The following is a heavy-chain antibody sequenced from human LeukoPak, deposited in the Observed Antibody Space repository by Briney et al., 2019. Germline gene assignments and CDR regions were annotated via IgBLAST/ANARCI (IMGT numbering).Heavy chain of an antibody. CDR3: APHCSSTSCPPSGMDV. CDR2: IYYSGST. CDR1: SINSNRYY. J-gene: IGHJ6*02. D-gene: IGHD2-2*01. Sequence: SETLSLTCTGSINSNRYYWGWIRQPPGKGLEWIGSIYYSGSTYYNPSLKSRVTISRDNAKNSLYLQMNSLRAEDTAVYYCAPHCSSTSCPPSGMDVWGQGTTVTVSS. V-gene: IGHV4-39*01.